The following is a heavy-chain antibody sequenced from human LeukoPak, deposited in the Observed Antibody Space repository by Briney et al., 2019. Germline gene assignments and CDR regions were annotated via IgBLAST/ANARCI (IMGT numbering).Heavy chain of an antibody. CDR3: AGGDY. CDR2: IYQSETA. V-gene: IGHV4-38-2*02. Sequence: SETLSLTCTVSGYSISSGYFWGWMRQPPGKGLEWIGSIYQSETAHYNPSLKSRVTISVDTSKNQFSLKLSSVTAADTAVYYCAGGDYWGQGTLVTVSS. J-gene: IGHJ4*02. D-gene: IGHD1-26*01. CDR1: GYSISSGYF.